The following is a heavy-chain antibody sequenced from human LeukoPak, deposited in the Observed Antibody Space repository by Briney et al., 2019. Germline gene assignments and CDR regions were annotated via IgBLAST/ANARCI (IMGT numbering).Heavy chain of an antibody. D-gene: IGHD5-18*01. V-gene: IGHV3-11*04. CDR3: AKVGYSYGSPFDY. CDR1: GFTFSDYY. J-gene: IGHJ4*02. CDR2: ISSSGSTI. Sequence: GGSLRLSCAASGFTFSDYYMSWIRQAPGKGLEWVSYISSSGSTIYYADSVKGRFTISRDNSKNTLYLQMNSLGAEDTAVYYCAKVGYSYGSPFDYWGQGTLVTVSS.